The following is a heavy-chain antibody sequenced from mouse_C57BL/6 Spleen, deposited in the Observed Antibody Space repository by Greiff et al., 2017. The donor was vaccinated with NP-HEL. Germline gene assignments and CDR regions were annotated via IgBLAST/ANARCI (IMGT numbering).Heavy chain of an antibody. CDR3: ARWSTEYFDV. Sequence: QVQLKESGPELVKPGASVKISCKASGYAFSSSWMNWVKQRPGKGLEWIGRIYPGDGDTNYNGKFKGKATLTADKSSSTAYMQLSSLTSEDSAVYFCARWSTEYFDVWGTGTTVTVSS. CDR1: GYAFSSSW. CDR2: IYPGDGDT. J-gene: IGHJ1*03. V-gene: IGHV1-82*01. D-gene: IGHD1-1*01.